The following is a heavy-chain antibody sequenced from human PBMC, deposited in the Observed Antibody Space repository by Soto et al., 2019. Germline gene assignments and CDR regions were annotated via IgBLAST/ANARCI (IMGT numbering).Heavy chain of an antibody. D-gene: IGHD2-2*02. J-gene: IGHJ2*01. CDR3: AKVPGDTRAAILRDGRIVFWYFDL. CDR1: GFTFSSYA. Sequence: EVQLLESGGGLVQPGGSLRLSCAASGFTFSSYAMSWVRQAPGKGLEWVSAISGSGGSTYYADSVKGRFTISRDNSKNTLYMQMNSLRAEDTAVYYCAKVPGDTRAAILRDGRIVFWYFDLWGRGTLVTVSS. CDR2: ISGSGGST. V-gene: IGHV3-23*01.